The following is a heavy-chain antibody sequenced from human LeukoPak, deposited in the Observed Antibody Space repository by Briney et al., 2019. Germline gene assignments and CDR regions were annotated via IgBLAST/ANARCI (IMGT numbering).Heavy chain of an antibody. J-gene: IGHJ4*02. CDR2: ISSSSSYI. CDR1: GFTFSSYS. CDR3: ARDRIQLWLLDY. V-gene: IGHV3-21*01. Sequence: GGSLRLSCAASGFTFSSYSMNWVRQAPGKGLEWVSSISSSSSYIYYADSVKGRFTIPRDNAKNSLYLQMNSLRAEDTAVYYCARDRIQLWLLDYWGQGTLVTVSS. D-gene: IGHD5-18*01.